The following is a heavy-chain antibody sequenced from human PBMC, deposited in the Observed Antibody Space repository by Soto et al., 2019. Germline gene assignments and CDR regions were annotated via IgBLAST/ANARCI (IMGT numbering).Heavy chain of an antibody. Sequence: QVQLQESGPGLVKPSQTLSLTCTVSGGSISSGGYYWSWIRQHPGKGLEWIGYIYYSGSTYYNPSLHSRVTXXVXTXXNQFSLKLSSVTAADTAVYYCAREGWLNYYYGMDVWGQGTTVTVSS. D-gene: IGHD5-12*01. V-gene: IGHV4-31*03. CDR3: AREGWLNYYYGMDV. J-gene: IGHJ6*02. CDR1: GGSISSGGYY. CDR2: IYYSGST.